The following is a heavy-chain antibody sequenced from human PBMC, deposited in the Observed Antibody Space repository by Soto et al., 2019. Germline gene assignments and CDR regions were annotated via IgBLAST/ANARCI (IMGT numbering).Heavy chain of an antibody. J-gene: IGHJ3*02. V-gene: IGHV1-24*01. CDR1: GYTLTELS. CDR3: ATPLYSSSWYPAFDI. Sequence: ASVKVSCKVSGYTLTELSMHWVRQAPGKGLEWMGGFDPEDGETIYAQKFQGRVTMTEDTSTDTAYMELSSLRSEDTAVYYCATPLYSSSWYPAFDICGQGTMVTVSS. D-gene: IGHD6-13*01. CDR2: FDPEDGET.